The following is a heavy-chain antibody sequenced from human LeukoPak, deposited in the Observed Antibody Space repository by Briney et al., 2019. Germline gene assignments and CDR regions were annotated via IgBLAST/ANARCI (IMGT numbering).Heavy chain of an antibody. J-gene: IGHJ3*02. CDR1: GYSISSGYY. CDR2: IYHSGST. CDR3: ARAELDFHDAFDI. Sequence: PSETLSLTCTVSGYSISSGYYWGWIRQPPGKGLEWIGSIYHSGSTYYNPSLKSRVTISVDTSKNQFSLKLSSVTAADTAVYYCARAELDFHDAFDIWGQGTMVTVSS. D-gene: IGHD1-1*01. V-gene: IGHV4-38-2*02.